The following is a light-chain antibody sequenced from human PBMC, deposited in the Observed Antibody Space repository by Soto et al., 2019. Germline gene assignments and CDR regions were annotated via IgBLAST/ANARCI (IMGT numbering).Light chain of an antibody. CDR1: QSVLYSPNNKNY. J-gene: IGKJ1*01. CDR3: QQYHSAPQS. CDR2: WAS. Sequence: DIVMTPSPDSLAVSLGERATINCKSSQSVLYSPNNKNYLAWYQQKPGQPPKLLIYWASTRESGVPDRFSGSGSGTDFTLTISSLQAEDVAFYYCQQYHSAPQSFGHVTKVEI. V-gene: IGKV4-1*01.